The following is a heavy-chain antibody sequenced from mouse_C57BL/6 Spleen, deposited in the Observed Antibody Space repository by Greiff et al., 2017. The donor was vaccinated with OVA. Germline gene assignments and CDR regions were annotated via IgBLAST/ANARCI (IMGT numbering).Heavy chain of an antibody. V-gene: IGHV5-9*01. CDR2: ISGGGGNT. D-gene: IGHD1-1*01. CDR1: GFTFSSYT. J-gene: IGHJ1*03. CDR3: ARTRVPITTVVATGYFDV. Sequence: EVHLVESGGGLVKPGGSLKLSCAASGFTFSSYTMSWVRQTPEKRLEWVATISGGGGNTYYPDSVKGRFTISRDNAKNTLYLQMSSLRSEDTALYYCARTRVPITTVVATGYFDVWGTGTTVTVSS.